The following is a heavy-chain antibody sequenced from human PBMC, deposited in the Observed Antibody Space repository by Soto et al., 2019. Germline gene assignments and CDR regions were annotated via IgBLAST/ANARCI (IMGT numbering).Heavy chain of an antibody. J-gene: IGHJ5*02. CDR3: AKGRGGSGSLTPRVDL. V-gene: IGHV3-23*01. CDR2: IGGGDTT. D-gene: IGHD3-10*01. Sequence: EVQLLESGGGLVQPGGSLRLSCAASGFTFNNYAMTWVRQAPGKGLEWVSAIGGGDTTSYADSVKGRFTVSRDGSKNTLYLQMSSLRAEDTALYYCAKGRGGSGSLTPRVDLWGQGTLVTVSS. CDR1: GFTFNNYA.